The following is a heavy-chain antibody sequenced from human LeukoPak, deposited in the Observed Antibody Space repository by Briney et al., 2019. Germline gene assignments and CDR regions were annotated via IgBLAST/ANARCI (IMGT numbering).Heavy chain of an antibody. CDR3: ARAYSGYDWEWFDP. Sequence: KLGGSLRLSCAASGFTFSDYYMNWIRQAPGKGLEWVSYISSTGSTIYYADSVKGRFTISRDNAKNSLYLQMNSLRGEDTAVYYCARAYSGYDWEWFDPWGQGTLVTVSS. CDR2: ISSTGSTI. D-gene: IGHD5-12*01. V-gene: IGHV3-11*01. J-gene: IGHJ5*02. CDR1: GFTFSDYY.